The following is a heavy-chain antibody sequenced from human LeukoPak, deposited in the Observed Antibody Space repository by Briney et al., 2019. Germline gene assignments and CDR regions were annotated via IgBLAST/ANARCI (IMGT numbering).Heavy chain of an antibody. Sequence: GGSLRLSCAASGFTFSSYWMSCVRQAPGKGLEWVANIKHDGTEKYYVDSVKGRFTLSRDNAKNSLYLQMNSLRAEDTAVYYCARETRWELFDYWGQGILVTVSS. J-gene: IGHJ4*02. V-gene: IGHV3-7*04. D-gene: IGHD1-26*01. CDR1: GFTFSSYW. CDR2: IKHDGTEK. CDR3: ARETRWELFDY.